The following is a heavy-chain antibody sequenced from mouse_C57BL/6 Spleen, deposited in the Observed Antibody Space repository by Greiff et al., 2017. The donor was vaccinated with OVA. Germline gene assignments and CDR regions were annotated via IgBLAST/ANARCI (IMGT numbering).Heavy chain of an antibody. Sequence: QVQLKQPGAELVRPGSSVKLSCKASGYTFTSYWMHWVKQRPIQGLEWIGNIDPSDSETHYNQKFKDKATLTVDKSSSTAYMQLSSLTSEDSAVYYCAGYYYGSSPWYFDVWGTGTTVTVSS. D-gene: IGHD1-1*01. J-gene: IGHJ1*03. CDR2: IDPSDSET. V-gene: IGHV1-52*01. CDR1: GYTFTSYW. CDR3: AGYYYGSSPWYFDV.